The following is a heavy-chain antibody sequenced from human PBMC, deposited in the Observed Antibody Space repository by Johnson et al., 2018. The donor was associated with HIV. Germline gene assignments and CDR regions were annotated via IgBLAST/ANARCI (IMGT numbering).Heavy chain of an antibody. J-gene: IGHJ3*02. Sequence: VQLVESGGGLIQPGGSLRLSCAASGFTVSGKYMTWVRQAPGKGLEWVSGINWNGGSTGYADSVKGRFTISRDNAKNSLYLQMNSLRAEDTAVYYCASDYYYDSRARLGAFDIWGQGTMVTVS. D-gene: IGHD3-22*01. V-gene: IGHV3-20*04. CDR1: GFTVSGKY. CDR3: ASDYYYDSRARLGAFDI. CDR2: INWNGGST.